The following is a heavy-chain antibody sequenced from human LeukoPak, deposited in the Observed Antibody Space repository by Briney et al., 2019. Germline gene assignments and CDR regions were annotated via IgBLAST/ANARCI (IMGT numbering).Heavy chain of an antibody. J-gene: IGHJ4*02. D-gene: IGHD2-15*01. CDR2: INAGNGNT. V-gene: IGHV1-3*01. CDR3: ATDQCSGGSCYSGDFDY. Sequence: ASVKVSCKASGYTFTSYAMHWVRQAPGQRLEWMGWINAGNGNTKYSQKFQGRVTITRDTSASTAYMELSSLRSEDTAVYYCATDQCSGGSCYSGDFDYWGQGTQVTVSS. CDR1: GYTFTSYA.